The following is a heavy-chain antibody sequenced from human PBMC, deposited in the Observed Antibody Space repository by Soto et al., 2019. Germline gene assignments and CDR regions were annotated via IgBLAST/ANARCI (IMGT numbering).Heavy chain of an antibody. D-gene: IGHD2-2*02. CDR2: INHSGST. J-gene: IGHJ6*02. CDR1: GGSFSGYY. Sequence: ASETLSLTCAVYGGSFSGYYWSWIRQPPGKGLEWIGEINHSGSTNYNPSLKSRVTISVDTSKNQFSLKLSSVTAADTAVYYCARGDLYCSSTSCYTGYYYYGMDVWGQGTTVTVSS. V-gene: IGHV4-34*01. CDR3: ARGDLYCSSTSCYTGYYYYGMDV.